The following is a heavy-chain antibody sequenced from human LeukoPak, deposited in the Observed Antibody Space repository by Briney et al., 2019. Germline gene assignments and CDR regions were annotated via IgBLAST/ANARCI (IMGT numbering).Heavy chain of an antibody. CDR1: GFTLRSYS. V-gene: IGHV3-21*01. CDR2: ISDSDNSM. CDR3: ARDPAYGDTDWAFDI. D-gene: IGHD4-17*01. Sequence: GGSLRLSCAASGFTLRSYSMNWVRQAPGKGLEWVSSISDSDNSMYYANSVKGRFTISRDNTKNSLYLQMNSLRAEDTAVYYCARDPAYGDTDWAFDIWGQGTMVTVSS. J-gene: IGHJ3*02.